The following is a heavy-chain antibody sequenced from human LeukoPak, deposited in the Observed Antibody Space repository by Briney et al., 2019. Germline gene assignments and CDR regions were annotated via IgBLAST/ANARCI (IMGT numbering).Heavy chain of an antibody. J-gene: IGHJ4*02. CDR3: AKHSGYTYEYYFDY. CDR1: GFTFSSYA. V-gene: IGHV3-23*01. Sequence: GGSVRHSCAASGFTFSSYAMSWVRQAPGKGLEWVSSISGSGGTTYYADSVKGRFTVSRDNSKNTLYLQMNSLRAEDTAVYYCAKHSGYTYEYYFDYWGQGTLVTVSS. CDR2: ISGSGGTT. D-gene: IGHD5-12*01.